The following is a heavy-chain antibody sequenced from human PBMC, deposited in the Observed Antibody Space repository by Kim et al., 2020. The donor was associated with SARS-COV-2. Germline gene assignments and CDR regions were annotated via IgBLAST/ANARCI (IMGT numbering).Heavy chain of an antibody. Sequence: ASVKVSCKASGYTFTSYAMHWVRQAPGQRLEWMGWINAGNGNTKYSQKFQGRVTITRDTSASTAYMELSSLRSEDTAVYYCARDEGRTTGRYYYYYGMDVWGQGTTVTVSS. CDR1: GYTFTSYA. CDR2: INAGNGNT. D-gene: IGHD1-1*01. CDR3: ARDEGRTTGRYYYYYGMDV. V-gene: IGHV1-3*01. J-gene: IGHJ6*02.